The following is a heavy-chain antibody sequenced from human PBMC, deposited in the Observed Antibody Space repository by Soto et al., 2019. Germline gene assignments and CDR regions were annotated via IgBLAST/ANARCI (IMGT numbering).Heavy chain of an antibody. Sequence: ASVKVSCKVSGYTLTELSMHWVRQAPGKGLEWMGGFDPEDGETIYAQKFQGRVTMTEDTSTDTAYMELSSLRSEDTAVYYCAAESATVTYYYYGMDVWGQGTTVTVSS. CDR3: AAESATVTYYYYGMDV. D-gene: IGHD4-17*01. CDR1: GYTLTELS. V-gene: IGHV1-24*01. J-gene: IGHJ6*02. CDR2: FDPEDGET.